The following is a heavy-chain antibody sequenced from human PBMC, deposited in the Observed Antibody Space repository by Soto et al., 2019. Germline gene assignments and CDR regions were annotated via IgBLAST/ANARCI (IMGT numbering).Heavy chain of an antibody. CDR1: GYSFISYW. CDR2: IYPGDSDT. Sequence: EVQLVQSGAEVKKPGESLKISCKGSGYSFISYWIGWVRQMPGKGLEWMGIIYPGDSDTRYSPSFQGQVTISADKSISTAYLQGSSLKASDTAMYYCAREGRADYYDSSGSFYFDLWGRGTLVTVSS. V-gene: IGHV5-51*01. CDR3: AREGRADYYDSSGSFYFDL. J-gene: IGHJ2*01. D-gene: IGHD3-22*01.